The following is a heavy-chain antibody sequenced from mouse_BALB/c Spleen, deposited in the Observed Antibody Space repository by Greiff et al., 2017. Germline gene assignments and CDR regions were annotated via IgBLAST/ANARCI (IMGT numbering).Heavy chain of an antibody. D-gene: IGHD2-14*01. V-gene: IGHV14-3*02. Sequence: EVMLVESGAELVKPGASVKLSCTASGFNIKDTYMHWVKQRPEQGLEWIGRIDPANGNTKYDPKFQGKATITADTSSNTAYLQLSSLTSEDTAVYYCATGGYRYDGIPFAYWGQGTLVTVSA. J-gene: IGHJ3*01. CDR2: IDPANGNT. CDR1: GFNIKDTY. CDR3: ATGGYRYDGIPFAY.